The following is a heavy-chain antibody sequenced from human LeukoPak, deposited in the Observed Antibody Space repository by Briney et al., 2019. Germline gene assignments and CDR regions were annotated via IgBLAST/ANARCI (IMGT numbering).Heavy chain of an antibody. Sequence: GGSLRLSCAASGFTFSTYSMNWVRQAPGKGLEWVSYISGTSNTIYYADSVKGRFTISRDNAKNSLYLQVNSLRAEDTAIYYCARDLGSYSSGWYMGFDYWGQGTLVTVSS. CDR1: GFTFSTYS. D-gene: IGHD6-19*01. V-gene: IGHV3-48*01. J-gene: IGHJ4*02. CDR3: ARDLGSYSSGWYMGFDY. CDR2: ISGTSNTI.